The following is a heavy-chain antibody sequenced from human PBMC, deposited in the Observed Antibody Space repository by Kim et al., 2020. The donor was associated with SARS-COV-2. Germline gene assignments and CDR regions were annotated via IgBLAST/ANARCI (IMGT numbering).Heavy chain of an antibody. CDR1: GFTFSSYA. J-gene: IGHJ6*02. V-gene: IGHV3-30-3*01. CDR3: ARGVYSSSWYGGLVDYYYYGMDV. Sequence: GGSLRLSCAASGFTFSSYAMHWVRQAPGKGLEWVAVISYDGSNKYYADSVKGRFTISRDNSKNTLYLQMNSLRAEDTAVYYCARGVYSSSWYGGLVDYYYYGMDVWGQGTTVTVSS. CDR2: ISYDGSNK. D-gene: IGHD6-13*01.